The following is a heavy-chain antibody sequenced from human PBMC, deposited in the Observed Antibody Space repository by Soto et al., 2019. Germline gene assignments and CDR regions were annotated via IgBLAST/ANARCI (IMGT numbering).Heavy chain of an antibody. CDR2: IYHSGST. CDR3: ASLTMVRGVIPSYFDY. Sequence: SETLSLTCAVSGGSINSRYWWSWVRQSPGKGLEWIGEIYHSGSTNYNPSLKSRLIISLDTSKNQFSLKLSSVTAAVTAVYYCASLTMVRGVIPSYFDYWGQGTLVTVSS. CDR1: GGSINSRYW. D-gene: IGHD3-10*01. J-gene: IGHJ4*02. V-gene: IGHV4-4*02.